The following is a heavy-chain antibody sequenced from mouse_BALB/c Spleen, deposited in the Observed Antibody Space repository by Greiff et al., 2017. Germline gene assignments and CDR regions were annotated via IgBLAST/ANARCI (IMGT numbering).Heavy chain of an antibody. Sequence: EVKLQESGPELVKPGASVKISCKASGYTFTDYNMHWVKQSHGKSLEWIGYIYPYNGGTGYNQKFKSKATLTVDNSSSTAYMELRSLTSEDSAVYYCARSSQNWFAYWGQGTLVTVSA. CDR1: GYTFTDYN. CDR2: IYPYNGGT. CDR3: ARSSQNWFAY. V-gene: IGHV1S29*02. D-gene: IGHD1-1*01. J-gene: IGHJ3*01.